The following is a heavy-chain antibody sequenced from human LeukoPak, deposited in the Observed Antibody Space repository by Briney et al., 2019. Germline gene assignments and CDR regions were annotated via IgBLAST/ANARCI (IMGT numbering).Heavy chain of an antibody. CDR2: ISSSSSYI. CDR1: GFTFSSYS. CDR3: VRDGVSSSDPFDV. D-gene: IGHD6-13*01. J-gene: IGHJ3*01. Sequence: GGSLRLSCAASGFTFSSYSMNWVRQAPGKGLEWVSSISSSSSYIYYADSVKGRFTISRDNAKNSLYLQMNSLRAEDTAVYYCVRDGVSSSDPFDVWGQGTMVTVSS. V-gene: IGHV3-21*01.